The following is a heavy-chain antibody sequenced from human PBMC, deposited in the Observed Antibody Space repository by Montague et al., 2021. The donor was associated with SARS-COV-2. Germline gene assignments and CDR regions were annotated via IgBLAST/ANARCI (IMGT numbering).Heavy chain of an antibody. CDR3: ARGFDY. Sequence: SETLSLTCTVSGGSISSYYWSGIRQPPGKGLEWIGYIYYSGSTNYNPSLKSRVTISVDTSKNQFSLKLSSVTAADTALYYCARGFDYWGPGTLVTVSS. CDR1: GGSISSYY. J-gene: IGHJ4*02. V-gene: IGHV4-59*01. CDR2: IYYSGST.